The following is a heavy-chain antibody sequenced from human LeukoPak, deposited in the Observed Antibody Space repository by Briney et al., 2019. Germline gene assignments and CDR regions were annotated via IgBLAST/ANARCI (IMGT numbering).Heavy chain of an antibody. J-gene: IGHJ4*02. Sequence: GGSLRLSCAASGFTFSSYSMNWVRQAPGKGLEWVSSISSSSSYIYYADSVKGRFTISRDNAKNSLYLQMNSLRAEDTAVYYCARDRWVGATGWGFDYWGQGTLVTVSS. V-gene: IGHV3-21*01. CDR1: GFTFSSYS. CDR3: ARDRWVGATGWGFDY. D-gene: IGHD1-26*01. CDR2: ISSSSSYI.